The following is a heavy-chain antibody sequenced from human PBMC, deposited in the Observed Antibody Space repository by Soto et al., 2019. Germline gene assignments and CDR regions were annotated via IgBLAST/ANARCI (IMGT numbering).Heavy chain of an antibody. V-gene: IGHV1-18*04. CDR3: AMYSSSFLDY. CDR1: GYTFTSYA. D-gene: IGHD6-6*01. Sequence: ASVKVSCKTSGYTFTSYAISWVRQAPGQGLEAMGWIRPHNGDATYTPKFQDRVTMTTDISTTTAYLELRNLRSDDTAIYYCAMYSSSFLDYCGQRTLVPVCS. J-gene: IGHJ4*02. CDR2: IRPHNGDA.